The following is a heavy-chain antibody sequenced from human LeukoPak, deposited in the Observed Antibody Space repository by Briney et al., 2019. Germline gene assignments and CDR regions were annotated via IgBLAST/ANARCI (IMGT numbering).Heavy chain of an antibody. V-gene: IGHV4-39*01. J-gene: IGHJ6*03. D-gene: IGHD2/OR15-2a*01. CDR1: GVSISSGSYY. CDR3: ARLWDSTGLYFYYYMDA. CDR2: IYHNGNT. Sequence: SETLSLTCSVSGVSISSGSYYWGWIRQPPGMGLEWIGIIYHNGNTNYNPSLKSRVTISADTSRNQFSLRMDSVTAADTAVYYCARLWDSTGLYFYYYMDAWGEGTTVTVSS.